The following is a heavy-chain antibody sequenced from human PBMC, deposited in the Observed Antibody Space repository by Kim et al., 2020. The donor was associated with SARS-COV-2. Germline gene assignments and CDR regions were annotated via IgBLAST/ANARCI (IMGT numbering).Heavy chain of an antibody. D-gene: IGHD2-2*01. J-gene: IGHJ5*02. V-gene: IGHV1-3*01. Sequence: ASVKVSCKTSGYTFTTYAIHWMRQAPGQGPEWMGWITAVNGNTRSPQKFQGRVAITADASASTAYMELSSLRSEDTAVYYCARGYSSSRGNWFDPWGQGT. CDR1: GYTFTTYA. CDR3: ARGYSSSRGNWFDP. CDR2: ITAVNGNT.